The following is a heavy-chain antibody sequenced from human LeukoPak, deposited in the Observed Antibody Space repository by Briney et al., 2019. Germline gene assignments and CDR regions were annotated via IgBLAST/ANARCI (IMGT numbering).Heavy chain of an antibody. CDR1: GGTFSSYA. Sequence: ASVKVSCKAPGGTFSSYAISWVRQAPGQGLEWMGGIIPIFGTANYAQKFQGRVTITADESTSTAYMELSSLRSEDTAVYYCARGRDNWNDEGFDPWGQGTLVTVSS. D-gene: IGHD1-20*01. CDR3: ARGRDNWNDEGFDP. V-gene: IGHV1-69*01. J-gene: IGHJ5*02. CDR2: IIPIFGTA.